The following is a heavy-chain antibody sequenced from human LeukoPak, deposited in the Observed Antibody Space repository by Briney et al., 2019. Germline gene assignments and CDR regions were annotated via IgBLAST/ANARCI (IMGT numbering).Heavy chain of an antibody. CDR1: GFTFSNAW. CDR2: IYYSGST. CDR3: ARAGSSSGWYYFDY. Sequence: GSLRLSCAASGFTFSNAWMSWIRQPPGKGLEWIGYIYYSGSTYYNPSLKSRVTISVDTSTNQFSLTLSSVTAADTAVYYCARAGSSSGWYYFDYWGQGTLVTVSS. D-gene: IGHD6-19*01. J-gene: IGHJ4*02. V-gene: IGHV4-59*01.